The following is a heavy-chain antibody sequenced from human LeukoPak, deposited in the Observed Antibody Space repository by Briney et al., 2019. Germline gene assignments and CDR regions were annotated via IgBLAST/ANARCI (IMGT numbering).Heavy chain of an antibody. J-gene: IGHJ4*02. CDR2: INSDGSFT. CDR1: EFIFSNYW. D-gene: IGHD6-13*01. CDR3: AKEVIAAGGNFEY. Sequence: PGGSLRLSCAASEFIFSNYWMHWVRQAPGKGLVWVSRINSDGSFTSYADSVKGRFTISRDNAKNTLYVQMNSLRAEDTAVYYCAKEVIAAGGNFEYWGQGTLVTVSS. V-gene: IGHV3-74*01.